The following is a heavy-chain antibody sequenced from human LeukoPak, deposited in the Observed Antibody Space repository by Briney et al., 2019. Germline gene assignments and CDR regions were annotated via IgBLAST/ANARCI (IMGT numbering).Heavy chain of an antibody. V-gene: IGHV3-49*04. D-gene: IGHD6-13*01. CDR1: GLTVSSNY. J-gene: IGHJ4*02. CDR2: IRSKTYGGTT. CDR3: TRTYSSSWSWYFDY. Sequence: GGSLRLSCAASGLTVSSNYMSWVRQAPGKGLEWVGFIRSKTYGGTTEYAASVKGRFTISRDDSKSIAYLQMNSLKTEDTAVYYCTRTYSSSWSWYFDYWGQGTLVTVSS.